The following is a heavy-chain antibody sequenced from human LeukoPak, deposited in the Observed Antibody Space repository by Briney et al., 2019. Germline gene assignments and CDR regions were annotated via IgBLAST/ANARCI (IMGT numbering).Heavy chain of an antibody. V-gene: IGHV3-21*01. D-gene: IGHD5-18*01. J-gene: IGHJ5*02. CDR1: GFTFSSNS. CDR2: ISSSSSYI. CDR3: ARDRSYGYKWLDP. Sequence: GGSLRLSCAASGFTFSSNSMNWVRQAPGKGLEWVSSISSSSSYIYYADSVKGRFTISRDNAKNSLYLQMNSLRAEDTAVYYCARDRSYGYKWLDPWGQGTLVTVSS.